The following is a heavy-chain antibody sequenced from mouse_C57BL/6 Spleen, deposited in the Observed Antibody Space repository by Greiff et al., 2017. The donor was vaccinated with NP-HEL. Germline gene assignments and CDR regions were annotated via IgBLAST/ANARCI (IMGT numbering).Heavy chain of an antibody. CDR2: ISSGSSTI. Sequence: EVKLVESGGGLVKPGGSLKLSCAASGFTFSDYGMHWVRQAPEKGLEWVAYISSGSSTIYYADTVKGRFTISRDNAKNTLFLQMTSLRSEDTAMYYCATSYGPAWFAYWGQGTLVTVSA. D-gene: IGHD2-10*01. J-gene: IGHJ3*01. V-gene: IGHV5-17*01. CDR1: GFTFSDYG. CDR3: ATSYGPAWFAY.